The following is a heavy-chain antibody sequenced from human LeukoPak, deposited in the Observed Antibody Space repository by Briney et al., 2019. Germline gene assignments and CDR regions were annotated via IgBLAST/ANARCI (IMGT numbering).Heavy chain of an antibody. CDR2: IGSSDSTT. Sequence: GGSLRLSCAASGFTFSSYEMNWVRQAPGKGLEWLSYIGSSDSTTHYADSVKGRFTISRDNAKNSLYLQMNSLRVEDTAVYYCARDGTPNYSSGWVYMDVWGEGTTVTIS. D-gene: IGHD6-25*01. CDR3: ARDGTPNYSSGWVYMDV. V-gene: IGHV3-48*03. J-gene: IGHJ6*03. CDR1: GFTFSSYE.